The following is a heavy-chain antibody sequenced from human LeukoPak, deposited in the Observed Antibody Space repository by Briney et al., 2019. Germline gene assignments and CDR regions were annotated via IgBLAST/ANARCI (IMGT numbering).Heavy chain of an antibody. V-gene: IGHV4-34*01. Sequence: SETLSLTCAVYGGSFSGYYWSWIRQPPGKGLEWIGEINHSGSTNYNPSLKSRVTISVDTSKNQFSLKLSSVTAADTAVYYCAKKGCSSTSCQNYYYYMDVWGKGTTVTISS. CDR3: AKKGCSSTSCQNYYYYMDV. CDR1: GGSFSGYY. J-gene: IGHJ6*03. D-gene: IGHD2-2*01. CDR2: INHSGST.